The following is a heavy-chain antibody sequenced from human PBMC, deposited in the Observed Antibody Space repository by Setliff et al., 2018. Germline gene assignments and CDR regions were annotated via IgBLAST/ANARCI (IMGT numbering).Heavy chain of an antibody. V-gene: IGHV4-4*02. CDR2: IYHSGST. CDR3: ARRVDYDFWSGHTDY. D-gene: IGHD3-3*01. Sequence: SETLSLTCTVSGGSISSSNWWSWVRQPPGKGLEWIGEIYHSGSTNYNPSLKSRVTISVDKSKNQFSLKLSSVTAADTAVYYCARRVDYDFWSGHTDYWGQGTLVTVSS. CDR1: GGSISSSNW. J-gene: IGHJ4*02.